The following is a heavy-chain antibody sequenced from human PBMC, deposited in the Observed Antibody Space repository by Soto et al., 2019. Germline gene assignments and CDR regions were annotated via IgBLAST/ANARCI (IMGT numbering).Heavy chain of an antibody. Sequence: GGSLRLSCAASGFTFDDYAMHWVRQAPGKGLEWVSGISWNSGSIGYADSVKGRFTISRDNAKNSLYLQMNSLRAEDTALYYCATVRLAWGQGTLVTVSS. CDR2: ISWNSGSI. V-gene: IGHV3-9*01. D-gene: IGHD4-17*01. CDR3: ATVRLA. CDR1: GFTFDDYA. J-gene: IGHJ5*02.